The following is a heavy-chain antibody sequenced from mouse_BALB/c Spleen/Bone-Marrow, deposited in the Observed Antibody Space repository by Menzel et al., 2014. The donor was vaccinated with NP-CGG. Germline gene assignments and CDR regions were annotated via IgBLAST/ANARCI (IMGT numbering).Heavy chain of an antibody. V-gene: IGHV1-5*01. CDR1: GYSFTSYW. J-gene: IGHJ3*01. D-gene: IGHD2-10*02. CDR2: VYPGNSDT. CDR3: TFLVKEDFAY. Sequence: VQLKQSGTVLARPGASVKMSCKASGYSFTSYWMHWVKQRPGKSLEWIGAVYPGNSDTTYNQKFKGKAKLTAVTSASTAYMELSSLTNEDSAVYYCTFLVKEDFAYWGQGTLVTVSA.